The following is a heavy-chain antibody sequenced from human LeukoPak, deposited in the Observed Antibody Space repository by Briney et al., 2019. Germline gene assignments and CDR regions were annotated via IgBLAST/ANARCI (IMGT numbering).Heavy chain of an antibody. CDR2: IYYSGST. CDR1: GGSISSGGYY. V-gene: IGHV4-31*03. J-gene: IGHJ6*02. CDR3: ARGVYYYYCGMDV. Sequence: SQTLSLTCTVSGGSISSGGYYWSWIRQHPGKGLEWIGYIYYSGSTYYNPSLKSRVTISVDTSKNQFSLKLSSVTAADTAVYYCARGVYYYYCGMDVWGQGTTVTVSS.